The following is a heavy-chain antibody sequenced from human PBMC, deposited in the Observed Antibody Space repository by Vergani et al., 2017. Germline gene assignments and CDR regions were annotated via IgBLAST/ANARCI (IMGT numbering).Heavy chain of an antibody. D-gene: IGHD3-10*01. Sequence: EVQLVESGGGLVKPGGSLRLSCAASGFTFSSYSMNWVRQAPGKGLEWVSSISSSSSYIYYADSVKGRFTISRDNAKNSLYLQMNSLRAEDTAVYYCARGDYSGSYYPVGGYWGHGTLVTVSS. CDR1: GFTFSSYS. V-gene: IGHV3-21*01. CDR3: ARGDYSGSYYPVGGY. CDR2: ISSSSSYI. J-gene: IGHJ4*01.